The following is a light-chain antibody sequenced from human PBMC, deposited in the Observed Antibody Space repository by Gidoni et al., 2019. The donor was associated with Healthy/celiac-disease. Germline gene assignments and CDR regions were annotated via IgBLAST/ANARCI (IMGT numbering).Light chain of an antibody. CDR2: GAS. Sequence: EIVMTQSPATLSVSPGERATLSCRASQSVSSNLAWYQQKPGQAPRLLIYGASTRATGIPARFSGSGSGTEFTLTISSLQSEDFAVYYCQQYNNWPREYTFXQXTKLXIK. CDR1: QSVSSN. J-gene: IGKJ2*01. CDR3: QQYNNWPREYT. V-gene: IGKV3-15*01.